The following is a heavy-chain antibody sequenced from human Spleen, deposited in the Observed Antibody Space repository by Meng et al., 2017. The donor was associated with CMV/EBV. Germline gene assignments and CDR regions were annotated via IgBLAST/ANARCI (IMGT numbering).Heavy chain of an antibody. CDR1: GGSITTYH. V-gene: IGHV4-59*01. CDR2: VYNSGST. CDR3: ARLRDGYYYYYGMDV. J-gene: IGHJ6*02. D-gene: IGHD4-17*01. Sequence: SETLSLTCNVSGGSITTYHWSWIRQPPGKELEWIGYVYNSGSTNYNPSLKRRVTISVDTSKNQFFMKLSSVTAADTAVYFCARLRDGYYYYYGMDVWGQGTTVTVSS.